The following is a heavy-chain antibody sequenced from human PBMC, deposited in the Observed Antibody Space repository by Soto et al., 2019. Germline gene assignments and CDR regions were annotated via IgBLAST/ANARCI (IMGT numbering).Heavy chain of an antibody. V-gene: IGHV3-33*01. CDR3: ARDYSPNYYDSSGFLDAFDI. CDR1: GFTFSSYG. CDR2: IWYDGSNK. Sequence: GGSLRLSCAASGFTFSSYGMHWVRQAPGKGLEWVAVIWYDGSNKYYADSVKGRFTISRDNSKNTLYLQMNSLKAEDTVVYYCARDYSPNYYDSSGFLDAFDIWGQGTMVTVSS. D-gene: IGHD3-22*01. J-gene: IGHJ3*02.